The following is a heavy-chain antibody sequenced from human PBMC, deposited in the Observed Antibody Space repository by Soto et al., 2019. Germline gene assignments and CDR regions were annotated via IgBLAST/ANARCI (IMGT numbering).Heavy chain of an antibody. Sequence: QVQMVESGGGVVQPGRSLTLSCEASRFVFSGYAMHWVRLPPGKGLEWVATIWSDGIKDFHADSVKGRFTISRANSKNSVYLKMNSHRADDTDGYNCARERRVKWNTLARGMDFWGQGTVVTVSS. CDR2: IWSDGIKD. J-gene: IGHJ6*02. D-gene: IGHD1-1*01. V-gene: IGHV3-33*01. CDR3: ARERRVKWNTLARGMDF. CDR1: RFVFSGYA.